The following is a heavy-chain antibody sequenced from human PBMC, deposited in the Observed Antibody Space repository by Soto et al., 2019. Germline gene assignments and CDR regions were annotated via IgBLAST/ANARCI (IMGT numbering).Heavy chain of an antibody. J-gene: IGHJ4*02. D-gene: IGHD4-17*01. CDR2: ISYDGSNK. CDR1: GFTFSSYA. CDR3: ERGDDYGDRKAD. V-gene: IGHV3-30-3*01. Sequence: QVQLVESGGGVVQPGRSLRLSCAASGFTFSSYAMHWVRQAPGKGLEWVAVISYDGSNKYYADSVKGRFTISRDNSKNTLYLQMISLRAEDTAVYYCERGDDYGDRKADWGQGTLVTVSS.